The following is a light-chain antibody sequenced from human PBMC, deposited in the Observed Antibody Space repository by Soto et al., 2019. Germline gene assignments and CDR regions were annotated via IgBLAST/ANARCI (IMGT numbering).Light chain of an antibody. V-gene: IGKV3-15*01. J-gene: IGKJ1*01. CDR3: QQYYNWPRT. CDR1: QSVSNN. CDR2: GAS. Sequence: EIVLTQSPATLSLSPGERATLSCRASQSVSNNYLAWYQQKPGQAPRLLIYGASSRATGIPVRFSGRGSGTEFTLTISSLQSEDFAVYYCQQYYNWPRTFGQGTKVDIK.